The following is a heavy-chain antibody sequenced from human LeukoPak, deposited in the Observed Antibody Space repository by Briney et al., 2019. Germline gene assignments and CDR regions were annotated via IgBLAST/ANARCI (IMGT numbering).Heavy chain of an antibody. D-gene: IGHD1-26*01. J-gene: IGHJ4*02. CDR3: ARAQWELLPYFDY. V-gene: IGHV4-34*01. Sequence: SETLSLTCAVYGGSFSGYYWSWIRQPPGKGLEWIGEINHSGSTNYNPSPKSRVTISVVTSKNQFSLQLNSVTPEDTAVYYCARAQWELLPYFDYWGQGTLVTVSS. CDR2: INHSGST. CDR1: GGSFSGYY.